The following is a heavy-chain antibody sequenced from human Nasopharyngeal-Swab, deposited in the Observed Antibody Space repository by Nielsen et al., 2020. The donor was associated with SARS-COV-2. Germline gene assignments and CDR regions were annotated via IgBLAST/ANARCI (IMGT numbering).Heavy chain of an antibody. D-gene: IGHD3-3*01. CDR3: ARAPTIFGVVITSFDL. CDR1: GGSISSSSYY. J-gene: IGHJ4*02. CDR2: IYYSGST. Sequence: SETLSLTCTVSGGSISSSSYYWGWIRQPPGKGLEWIGGIYYSGSTYYNPSLKSRVTISVDTSKNQFSLKLTSVTAADTAVYYCARAPTIFGVVITSFDLWGQGTLVTVSS. V-gene: IGHV4-39*07.